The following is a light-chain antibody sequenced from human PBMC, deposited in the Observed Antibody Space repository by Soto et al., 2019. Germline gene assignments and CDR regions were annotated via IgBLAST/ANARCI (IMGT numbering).Light chain of an antibody. CDR3: SSSRSIGNVV. Sequence: QSVLTQPASVSGSPGHSITISCTGTSSDVGGYNYVSWYQQYPGKAPKVMIYEVSHRPSGVSNRFSGSKSGNTASLTISGLRAEDEADYYCSSSRSIGNVVFGTGTKVTVL. J-gene: IGLJ1*01. V-gene: IGLV2-14*01. CDR1: SSDVGGYNY. CDR2: EVS.